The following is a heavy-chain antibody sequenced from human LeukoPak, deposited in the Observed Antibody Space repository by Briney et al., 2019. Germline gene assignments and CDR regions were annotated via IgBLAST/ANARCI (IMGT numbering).Heavy chain of an antibody. CDR1: GFTFGDYA. CDR3: TRDHQILSSSWYASFYYYYYMDV. Sequence: GGSLRLSCTASGFTFGDYAMSWVRQAPGKGLEWVGFIRSKAYGGTTEYAASVKGRFTISRDDSKSIAYLQMNSLKTEDTAVYYCTRDHQILSSSWYASFYYYYYMDVWGKGTTVTISS. V-gene: IGHV3-49*04. D-gene: IGHD6-13*01. J-gene: IGHJ6*03. CDR2: IRSKAYGGTT.